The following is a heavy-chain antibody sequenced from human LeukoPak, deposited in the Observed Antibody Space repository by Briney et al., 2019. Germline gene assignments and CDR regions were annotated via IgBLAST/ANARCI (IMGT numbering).Heavy chain of an antibody. CDR2: INPNSGGT. V-gene: IGHV1-2*02. CDR3: ARDPGYLPHPFDY. D-gene: IGHD1-1*01. J-gene: IGHJ4*02. Sequence: VASVKVSCKASGYTFTGYYMHWVRQAPGQGLEWMGWINPNSGGTNYAQKFQGRVTMTRDTSISTAYMELSRLRSGDTAVYYCARDPGYLPHPFDYWGQGTLVTVSS. CDR1: GYTFTGYY.